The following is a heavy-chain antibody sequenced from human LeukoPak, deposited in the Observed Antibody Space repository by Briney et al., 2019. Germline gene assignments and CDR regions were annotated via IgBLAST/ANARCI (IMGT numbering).Heavy chain of an antibody. CDR2: ISGSGGVT. Sequence: PGGSLRLSCAASGFTFSSYAMTWVRQAPGKGLEWVSTISGSGGVTYYADSVKGRFTISRDNSQNTLYLQMNSLRVEDTAVYYCAIAPYSSGWSHHYYGMDVWGQGTTATVSS. CDR3: AIAPYSSGWSHHYYGMDV. V-gene: IGHV3-23*01. CDR1: GFTFSSYA. J-gene: IGHJ6*02. D-gene: IGHD6-13*01.